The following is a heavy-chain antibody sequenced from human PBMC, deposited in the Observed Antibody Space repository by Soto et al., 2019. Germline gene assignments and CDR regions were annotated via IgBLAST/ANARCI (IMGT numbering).Heavy chain of an antibody. CDR2: INAGNGNT. D-gene: IGHD2-2*01. Sequence: ASVKVSCKASGYTFTSYAMHWVRQAPGQRLEWMGWINAGNGNTKYSQKFQGRVTITRDTSASTAYMELSSLRSEDTAVYYCARDHAVVPAAPRYYFDYWGQGTLVTVSS. J-gene: IGHJ4*02. CDR1: GYTFTSYA. V-gene: IGHV1-3*01. CDR3: ARDHAVVPAAPRYYFDY.